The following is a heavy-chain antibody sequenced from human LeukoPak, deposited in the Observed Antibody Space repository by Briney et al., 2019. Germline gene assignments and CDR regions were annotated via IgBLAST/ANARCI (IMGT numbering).Heavy chain of an antibody. Sequence: AGSLTLSSAASGFTFSNYAMNWVRQAPGEGLEWVSTASASGAGTYYADSVRGRFTISRDNFKNMLYLQMDSLRAEDTAVYYCTKDHYYASGSYSDWG. D-gene: IGHD3-10*01. CDR2: ASASGAGT. J-gene: IGHJ1*01. CDR1: GFTFSNYA. CDR3: TKDHYYASGSYSD. V-gene: IGHV3-23*01.